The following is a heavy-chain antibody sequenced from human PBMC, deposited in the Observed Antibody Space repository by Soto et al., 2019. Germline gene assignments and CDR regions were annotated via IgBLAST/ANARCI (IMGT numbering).Heavy chain of an antibody. V-gene: IGHV1-46*01. J-gene: IGHJ5*02. D-gene: IGHD3-3*01. CDR1: GYTFTPHH. CDR3: ASSGRLGDFWSGYSFGWFDP. Sequence: ASVKVSCKASGYTFTPHHMHWVRQAPGQGPEWMGIFNPSDGSTNYAQKFQGRVTMTRDTSTSTVYMELSSLRSEDTAVYYCASSGRLGDFWSGYSFGWFDPWGQGTLVTVSS. CDR2: FNPSDGST.